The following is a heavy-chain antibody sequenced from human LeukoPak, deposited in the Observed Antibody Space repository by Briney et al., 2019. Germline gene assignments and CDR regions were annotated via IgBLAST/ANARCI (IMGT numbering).Heavy chain of an antibody. Sequence: PGRSLRLSCAASGFTFSSYGMHWVRQAPGKGLEWVAVIWYDGSNKYYADSVKGRFTISRDNSKNTLYLQMNSLRAEDTAVYFCAKERPTTTAFDYWGQGTLVTVSS. D-gene: IGHD4-11*01. CDR2: IWYDGSNK. CDR3: AKERPTTTAFDY. CDR1: GFTFSSYG. V-gene: IGHV3-33*06. J-gene: IGHJ4*02.